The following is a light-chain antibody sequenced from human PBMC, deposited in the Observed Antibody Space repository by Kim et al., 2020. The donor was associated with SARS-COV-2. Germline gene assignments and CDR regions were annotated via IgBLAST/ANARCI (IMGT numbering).Light chain of an antibody. CDR2: EAS. CDR1: LSIANY. V-gene: IGKV1-39*01. J-gene: IGKJ2*01. Sequence: DIQMTQSPSSLSASVGDRVTISCRAGLSIANYVHWYQEKPGTAPKLLIYEASTLQNGVSSRFSGSGSGTDFTLTISGLQPEDSATYYCQQSYMTPYTCGQGNKLEI. CDR3: QQSYMTPYT.